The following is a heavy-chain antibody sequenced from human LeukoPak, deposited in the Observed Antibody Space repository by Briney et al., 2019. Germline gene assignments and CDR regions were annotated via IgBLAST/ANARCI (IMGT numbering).Heavy chain of an antibody. CDR2: IIPIFGTA. CDR3: ARAGAGSGSYYNVFFDY. J-gene: IGHJ4*02. Sequence: VAAVKGSCKGSGGTFISYAISWVRQAPGQGREWMGGIIPIFGTANYAQKFQGRVTLTADESTSTAYMELSSLRSEDTAVYYCARAGAGSGSYYNVFFDYWGQGTLVTVSS. CDR1: GGTFISYA. D-gene: IGHD3-10*01. V-gene: IGHV1-69*13.